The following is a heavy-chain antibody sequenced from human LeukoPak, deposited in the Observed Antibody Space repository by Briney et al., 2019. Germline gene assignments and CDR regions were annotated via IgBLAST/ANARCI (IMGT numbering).Heavy chain of an antibody. V-gene: IGHV4-34*01. CDR1: GGSFSGYY. Sequence: SETLSLTCAVYGGSFSGYYWSWIRQPPGKGLEWIGEINHSGSTNYNPSLKSRVTISVDTSKNQFSLKLSSVTAADTAVYYCARGLRIAVDYWGRGTLVTVSS. D-gene: IGHD6-13*01. CDR2: INHSGST. J-gene: IGHJ4*02. CDR3: ARGLRIAVDY.